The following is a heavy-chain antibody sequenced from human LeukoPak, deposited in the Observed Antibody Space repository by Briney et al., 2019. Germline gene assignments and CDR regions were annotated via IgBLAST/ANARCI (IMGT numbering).Heavy chain of an antibody. V-gene: IGHV3-23*01. Sequence: PGGSLRLSCAASGFTFSSYAMSWVRQAPGTGLEWVSVISGSGGSTYYADSVKGRFTISRDNSKNTLYLQMNSLRADDTAVYYCAKGYFSLYYFDYWGQGTLVTVSS. CDR1: GFTFSSYA. CDR2: ISGSGGST. CDR3: AKGYFSLYYFDY. J-gene: IGHJ4*02. D-gene: IGHD2/OR15-2a*01.